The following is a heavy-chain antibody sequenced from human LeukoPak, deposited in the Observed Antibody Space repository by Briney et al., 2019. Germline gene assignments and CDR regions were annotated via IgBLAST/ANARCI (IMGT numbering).Heavy chain of an antibody. CDR2: ISSTSAHK. V-gene: IGHV3-21*06. Sequence: GGSLRLSCAASGFTFKSFSMTWVRQAPGKGLEWVASISSTSAHKYHADSVRGRFTISRDNDKNSLYLQMISLRTEDTALYYCATRVTADSYDASDIWGQGTMVTVSS. D-gene: IGHD6-13*01. J-gene: IGHJ3*02. CDR1: GFTFKSFS. CDR3: ATRVTADSYDASDI.